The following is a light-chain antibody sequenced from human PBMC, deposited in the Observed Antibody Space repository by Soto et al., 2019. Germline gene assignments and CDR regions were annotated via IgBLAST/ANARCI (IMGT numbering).Light chain of an antibody. Sequence: IVLTQSPATLSLSPGERATLSCRASQSVSSYLAWYQHKPGQAPRLLIYDAPNRATGIPARFSGSGSGTDFTLTISSLEPEDFAVYYCQQRTNWPPTWTFGQGTKVEIK. CDR2: DAP. CDR1: QSVSSY. CDR3: QQRTNWPPTWT. J-gene: IGKJ1*01. V-gene: IGKV3-11*01.